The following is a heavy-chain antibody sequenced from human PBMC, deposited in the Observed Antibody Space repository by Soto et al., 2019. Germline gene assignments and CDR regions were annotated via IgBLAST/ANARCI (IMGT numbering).Heavy chain of an antibody. D-gene: IGHD6-6*01. Sequence: QVQLVESGGGVVQPGRSLRLSCAASGFTFSSYGMHWVRQAPGKGLEWVAVIWYDGSNKYYADSVKGRFTISRDNSKNTLYLQMNSLRAEDTAVYYCARDEVSSSGRGYYYYYYMDVWGKGTTVTVSS. V-gene: IGHV3-33*01. CDR2: IWYDGSNK. CDR3: ARDEVSSSGRGYYYYYYMDV. CDR1: GFTFSSYG. J-gene: IGHJ6*03.